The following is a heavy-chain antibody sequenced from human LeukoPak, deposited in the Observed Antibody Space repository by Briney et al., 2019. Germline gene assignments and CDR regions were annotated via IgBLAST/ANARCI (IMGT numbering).Heavy chain of an antibody. V-gene: IGHV1-8*01. CDR2: MNPNGGNT. CDR1: GYTFTSYD. CDR3: ARAAGASPVVFDY. Sequence: ASVKVSCKASGYTFTSYDINWVRQATGQGLEWMGWMNPNGGNTGYAQKFQGRVTMTRNTSISTAYMELSSLRSDDTAVYYCARAAGASPVVFDYWGQGTLVTVSS. D-gene: IGHD7-27*01. J-gene: IGHJ4*02.